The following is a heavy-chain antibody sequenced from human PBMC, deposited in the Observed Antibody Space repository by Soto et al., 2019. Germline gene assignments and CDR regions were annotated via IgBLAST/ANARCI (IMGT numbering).Heavy chain of an antibody. J-gene: IGHJ6*02. CDR3: ALRTGSYGPQYYYYGMDV. Sequence: QVQLVQSGAEVKKPGSSVKVSCKASGGTFSSYAISWVRQAPGQGLEWMGGIIPIFGTANYAQKFQGRVTITADESTSTAYMDLSSLRSEDTAVYYCALRTGSYGPQYYYYGMDVWGQGTTVTVSS. CDR2: IIPIFGTA. D-gene: IGHD3-10*01. V-gene: IGHV1-69*12. CDR1: GGTFSSYA.